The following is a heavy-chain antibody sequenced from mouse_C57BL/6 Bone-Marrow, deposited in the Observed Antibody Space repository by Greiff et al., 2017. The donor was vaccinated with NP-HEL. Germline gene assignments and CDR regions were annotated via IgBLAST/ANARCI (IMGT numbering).Heavy chain of an antibody. J-gene: IGHJ1*03. V-gene: IGHV5-12*01. CDR2: ISNGGGST. Sequence: EVKLVESGGGLVQPGGSLKLSCAASGFTFSDYYMYWVRQTPEKRLEWVAYISNGGGSTYYPDTVKGRFTISKDNAKNTLYLQMSRRKSEDTAMYYCARPRYDYWYFDVWGTGTTVTVSS. CDR3: ARPRYDYWYFDV. CDR1: GFTFSDYY. D-gene: IGHD2-3*01.